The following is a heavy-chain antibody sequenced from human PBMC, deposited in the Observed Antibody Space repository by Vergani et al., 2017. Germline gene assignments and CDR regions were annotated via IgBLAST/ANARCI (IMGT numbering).Heavy chain of an antibody. J-gene: IGHJ4*02. CDR2: INHSGST. D-gene: IGHD3-3*01. CDR3: ERGHYNFWSGYHSYYFDY. Sequence: QVQLQQWGAGLLKPSETLSLTCAVYGGSFSGYYWSWIRQPPGKGLEWIGEINHSGSTNYNPSLKSRVTISVDTSKNQFSLKLSSVTAADTAVYYCERGHYNFWSGYHSYYFDYWGQGTLVTGSS. CDR1: GGSFSGYY. V-gene: IGHV4-34*01.